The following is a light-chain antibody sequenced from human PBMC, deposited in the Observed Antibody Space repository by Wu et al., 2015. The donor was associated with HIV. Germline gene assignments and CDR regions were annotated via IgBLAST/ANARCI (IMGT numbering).Light chain of an antibody. CDR3: QQLNSFPLT. J-gene: IGKJ4*01. Sequence: DIQLAQSPPFLSASVGDRVTITCRASQGINNYLAWYQQTPGKAPKLLIYAASTLQGGVPSRFSGSGSGTDFTLTISGLQPEDFVSYFCQQLNSFPLTFGGGTKVEIK. CDR1: QGINNY. CDR2: AAS. V-gene: IGKV1-9*01.